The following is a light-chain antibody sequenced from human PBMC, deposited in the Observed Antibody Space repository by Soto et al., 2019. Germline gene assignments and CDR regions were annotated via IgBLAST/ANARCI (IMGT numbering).Light chain of an antibody. J-gene: IGKJ1*01. CDR1: QSISSW. V-gene: IGKV1-5*03. CDR2: KAS. CDR3: QQYESYSWT. Sequence: DIQMTQSPSTLSASVGDRVTITCRDSQSISSWLAWYQQKPGKAPKLLIYKASSLESGVPSRFSGSGSGTDFTLTISSLQPDDFATYYCQQYESYSWTFGQGTKVDIK.